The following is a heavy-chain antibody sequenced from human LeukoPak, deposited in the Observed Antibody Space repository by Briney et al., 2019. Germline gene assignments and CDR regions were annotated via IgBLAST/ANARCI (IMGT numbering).Heavy chain of an antibody. D-gene: IGHD3-9*01. V-gene: IGHV3-30*18. CDR1: GFTFSSYG. CDR3: AKSARRYFDWLLSPFDD. CDR2: ISYDESNK. J-gene: IGHJ4*02. Sequence: GGSLRLSCAASGFTFSSYGMHCVRQPPGRGLEWVAVISYDESNKYYADSVNDRFTISRHNPNNTHYLQMNSQRAEDTAVYYLAKSARRYFDWLLSPFDDWGQGTLVTVPS.